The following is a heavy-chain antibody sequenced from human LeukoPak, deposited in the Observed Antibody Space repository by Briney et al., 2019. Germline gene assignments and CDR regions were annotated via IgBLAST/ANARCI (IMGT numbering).Heavy chain of an antibody. CDR1: GGSFSGYY. CDR2: INHSGST. V-gene: IGHV4-34*01. CDR3: ARQQSYYDFWSGYYTGNNWFDP. Sequence: SETLSLTCAVYGGSFSGYYWSWIRQPRGKGLEWIGEINHSGSTNYDPSLKSRVTISVDTSKNQFSLKLSSVTAADTAVYYCARQQSYYDFWSGYYTGNNWFDPWGQGTLVTVSS. J-gene: IGHJ5*02. D-gene: IGHD3-3*01.